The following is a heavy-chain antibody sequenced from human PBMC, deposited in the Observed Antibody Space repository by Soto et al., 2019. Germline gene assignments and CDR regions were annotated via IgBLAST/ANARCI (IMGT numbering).Heavy chain of an antibody. CDR3: ARDMGKGGGSAGSDY. J-gene: IGHJ4*02. V-gene: IGHV1-2*02. CDR2: INPKSGGT. CDR1: GYTFTVYY. D-gene: IGHD2-15*01. Sequence: ASVKVSCNASGYTFTVYYMHWVRQAPGQGLEWMGWINPKSGGTMYPQKFQGRVTMTWETSISTAYMALTRLRSDDTAVYYCARDMGKGGGSAGSDYRCEGTLVTVSS.